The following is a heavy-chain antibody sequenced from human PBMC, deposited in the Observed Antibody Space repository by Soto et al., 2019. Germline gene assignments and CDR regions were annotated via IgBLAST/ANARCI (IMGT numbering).Heavy chain of an antibody. D-gene: IGHD4-17*01. CDR2: MNPNSGKT. Sequence: ASVKVSCKASGYTFTSYDINWVRQATGQGLEWMGWMNPNSGKTGYAQKFQGRVTMTRNTSISTAYMELSNLRTEDTAVYYCARGKYGDYGYYYYYYMDVWGKGTTVTVSS. V-gene: IGHV1-8*01. J-gene: IGHJ6*03. CDR3: ARGKYGDYGYYYYYYMDV. CDR1: GYTFTSYD.